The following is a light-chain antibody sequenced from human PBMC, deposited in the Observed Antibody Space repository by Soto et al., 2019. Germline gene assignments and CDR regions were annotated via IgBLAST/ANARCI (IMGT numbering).Light chain of an antibody. CDR2: AAS. Sequence: DIPMTQSPSSLSASVGDRVTITCRASQSISSYLNWYQQKPGKAPKLLIYAASSLQSGVPSRFSGSGSGTEFTLTISSLLPEDFATYYCQHSYSTPLTFGGGTKVEIK. V-gene: IGKV1-39*01. J-gene: IGKJ4*01. CDR1: QSISSY. CDR3: QHSYSTPLT.